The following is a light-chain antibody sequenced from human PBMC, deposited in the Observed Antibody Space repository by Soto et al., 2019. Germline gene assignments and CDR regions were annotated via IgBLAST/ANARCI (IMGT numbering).Light chain of an antibody. CDR1: SSDVRGYNY. J-gene: IGLJ2*01. Sequence: QSALTQPASVSGSPGQSITISCTGTSSDVRGYNYVSWYQQHPGKAPKLMIYEVSNRPSGVSNRFSGSKSGNTASLTISGLRAEDEADYYCGSYTSSSTLLFGGGTTLTVL. V-gene: IGLV2-14*01. CDR3: GSYTSSSTLL. CDR2: EVS.